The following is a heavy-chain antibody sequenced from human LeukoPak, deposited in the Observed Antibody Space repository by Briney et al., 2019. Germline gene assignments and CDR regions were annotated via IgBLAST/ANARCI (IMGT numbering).Heavy chain of an antibody. CDR3: AKLSPRVATNTFDY. Sequence: QPGGSLRLSCAASGFTFSSYGMHWVRQAPGKGLEWVAVISYDGSNKYYADSVKGRFTISRDNSKNTLYLQMNSLRAEDTAVYYCAKLSPRVATNTFDYWGQGTLVTVSS. CDR1: GFTFSSYG. CDR2: ISYDGSNK. V-gene: IGHV3-30*18. D-gene: IGHD5-12*01. J-gene: IGHJ4*02.